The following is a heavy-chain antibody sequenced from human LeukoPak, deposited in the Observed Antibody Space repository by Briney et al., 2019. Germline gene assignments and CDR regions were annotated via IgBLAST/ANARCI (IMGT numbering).Heavy chain of an antibody. CDR2: IYYSGST. D-gene: IGHD3-22*01. J-gene: IGHJ3*02. CDR1: GGSISSYY. V-gene: IGHV4-59*08. CDR3: ARHYDSRPYMPGDAFDI. Sequence: SETLSLTCTVSGGSISSYYWSWIRQPPGKGLEWIGYIYYSGSTNYNPSLKSRVTISVKTSKNQFSLKLSSMTAADTALYYCARHYDSRPYMPGDAFDIWGQGTMVTVSS.